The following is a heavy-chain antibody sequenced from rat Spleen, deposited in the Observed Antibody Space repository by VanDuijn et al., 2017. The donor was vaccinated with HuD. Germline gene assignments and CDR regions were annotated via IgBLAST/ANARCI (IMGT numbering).Heavy chain of an antibody. Sequence: EVQLVESGGGLVQPGRSLKLSCAASGFTFSDYAMAWVRQAPKKGLEWVATIIYDGSSTYYRDSVKGRFTISRDNAKSTLYLQMDSLRSEDTATYYCARDPGRYYFDYWGQGVMVTVSS. CDR1: GFTFSDYA. J-gene: IGHJ2*01. D-gene: IGHD1-4*01. V-gene: IGHV5-17*01. CDR2: IIYDGSST. CDR3: ARDPGRYYFDY.